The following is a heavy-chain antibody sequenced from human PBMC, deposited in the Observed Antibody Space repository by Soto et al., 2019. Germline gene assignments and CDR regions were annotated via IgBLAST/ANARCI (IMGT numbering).Heavy chain of an antibody. CDR2: INHSGST. D-gene: IGHD3-10*01. CDR1: GGSVCGYY. Sequence: SETPSLTCAVYGGSVCGYYWGWIRQPPGKGLEWIGEINHSGSTNYNPSLKSRVTISVDTSKNQFSLKLSSVTAADTAVYYCARGRPVLLWFGEKKDFDYWGQGTLVTVSS. CDR3: ARGRPVLLWFGEKKDFDY. V-gene: IGHV4-34*01. J-gene: IGHJ4*02.